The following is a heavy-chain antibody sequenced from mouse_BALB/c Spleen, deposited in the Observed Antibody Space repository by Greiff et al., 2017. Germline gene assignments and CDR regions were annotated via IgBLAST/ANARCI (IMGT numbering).Heavy chain of an antibody. CDR2: IDPANGNT. Sequence: VHVKQSGAELVKPGASVKLSCTASGFNIKDTYMHWVKQRPEQGLEWIGRIDPANGNTKYDPKFQGKATITADTSSNTAYLQLSSLTSEDTAVYYCARSTGSWFAYWGQGTLVTVSA. CDR1: GFNIKDTY. CDR3: ARSTGSWFAY. D-gene: IGHD4-1*01. V-gene: IGHV14-3*02. J-gene: IGHJ3*01.